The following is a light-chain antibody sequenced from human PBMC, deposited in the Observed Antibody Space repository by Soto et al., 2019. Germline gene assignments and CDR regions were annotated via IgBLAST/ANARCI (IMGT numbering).Light chain of an antibody. CDR1: QSVSSSY. CDR3: QHYGTSAL. V-gene: IGKV3-20*01. J-gene: IGKJ3*01. CDR2: DAS. Sequence: EIVLTQSPGTLSLSPGERATLSCRASQSVSSSYLAWYQQKPGQAPRLLIYDASRATGIPDRFSGSGSGTDFTLTITRLEPEDFAVYYCQHYGTSALFGPGTKSGYQ.